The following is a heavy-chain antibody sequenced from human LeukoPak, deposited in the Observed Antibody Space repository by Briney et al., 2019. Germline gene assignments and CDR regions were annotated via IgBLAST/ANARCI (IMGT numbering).Heavy chain of an antibody. CDR1: GGSISSSTDY. Sequence: SETLSLTCTVSGGSISSSTDYWSWIRQPPGKGLEWIGYIYYSGSTNYNPSLKSRVTISVDTSKNQFSLKLSSVTAADTAMYYCARVSGYDWESFYDYWGQGSLVTVSS. D-gene: IGHD5-12*01. V-gene: IGHV4-61*01. CDR2: IYYSGST. J-gene: IGHJ4*02. CDR3: ARVSGYDWESFYDY.